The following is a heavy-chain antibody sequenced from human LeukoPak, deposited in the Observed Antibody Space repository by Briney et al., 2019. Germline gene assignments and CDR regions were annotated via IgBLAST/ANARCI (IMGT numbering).Heavy chain of an antibody. J-gene: IGHJ4*02. Sequence: GWSLRLSCAASKFTFSNYCMHWVRQAPANGLEWVAVISSDGSNKYYADSVKGRFTISRDNSKNTLYLKMNSLRAEDTAVYYCAKCPSGVLRYFAPIDYWGQGTLVTVSS. CDR3: AKCPSGVLRYFAPIDY. CDR2: ISSDGSNK. CDR1: KFTFSNYC. D-gene: IGHD3-9*01. V-gene: IGHV3-30*18.